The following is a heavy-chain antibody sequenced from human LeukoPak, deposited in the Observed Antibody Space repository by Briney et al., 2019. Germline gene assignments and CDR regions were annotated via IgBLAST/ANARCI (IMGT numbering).Heavy chain of an antibody. V-gene: IGHV3-30-3*01. Sequence: PGRSLRLSCAASGFIFSSYAMHWVRQAPGSGLEWVAFTSYDQSNKFYADSVKGRFTIFRDNSKNTLYMQMSTLRPEDTALYYCAIGGASGFDSWGQGTLVTVSS. CDR3: AIGGASGFDS. J-gene: IGHJ4*02. CDR2: TSYDQSNK. CDR1: GFIFSSYA. D-gene: IGHD6-19*01.